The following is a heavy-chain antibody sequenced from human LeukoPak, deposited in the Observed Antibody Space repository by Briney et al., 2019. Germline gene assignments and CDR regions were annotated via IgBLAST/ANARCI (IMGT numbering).Heavy chain of an antibody. Sequence: AGTLSLSCAASGFTFRSYDLHWVRQAPGKGLEWVSAIGTAGNPYYPGSVKGRFTISRENAKNSLYLQMNSLRAGGTAVYYCARGLTSSPNRYCSGGSCFDWYFDLWGRGTLVTVSS. CDR3: ARGLTSSPNRYCSGGSCFDWYFDL. V-gene: IGHV3-13*05. D-gene: IGHD2-15*01. CDR2: IGTAGNP. J-gene: IGHJ2*01. CDR1: GFTFRSYD.